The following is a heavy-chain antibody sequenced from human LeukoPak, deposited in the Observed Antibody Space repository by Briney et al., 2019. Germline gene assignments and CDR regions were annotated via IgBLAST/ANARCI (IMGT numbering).Heavy chain of an antibody. V-gene: IGHV4-59*12. CDR1: GGSISSYY. J-gene: IGHJ4*02. D-gene: IGHD1-1*01. CDR3: ARGRGRQLERRDPLFNY. Sequence: SETLSLTCTVSGGSISSYYWSWIRQPPGKGLEWIGYIYYSGSTNYNPSLKSRVTISVDTSKNQFSLKLSSVTAADTAVYYCARGRGRQLERRDPLFNYWGQGTLVTVSS. CDR2: IYYSGST.